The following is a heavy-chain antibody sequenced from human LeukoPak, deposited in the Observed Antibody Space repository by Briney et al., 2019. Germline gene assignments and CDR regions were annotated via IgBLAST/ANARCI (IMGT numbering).Heavy chain of an antibody. J-gene: IGHJ5*02. V-gene: IGHV3-30-3*01. CDR1: GFTFSSYA. CDR3: ARDRLATLVGATLGQNWFDP. D-gene: IGHD1-26*01. CDR2: ISYDGSNK. Sequence: GRSLRLSCAASGFTFSSYAMHWVRQAPGMGLEWVAVISYDGSNKYYADSVKGRFTISRDNSKNTLYLQMNSLRAEDTAVYYCARDRLATLVGATLGQNWFDPWGQGTLVTVSS.